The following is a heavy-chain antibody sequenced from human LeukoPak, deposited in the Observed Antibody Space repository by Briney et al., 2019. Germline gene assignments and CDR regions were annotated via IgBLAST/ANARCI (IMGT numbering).Heavy chain of an antibody. Sequence: ASVRVSCKASGYTFTSYDINWVRQATGQGLEWMGWISAYNGNTNYAQKLQGRVTMTTDTSTSTAYMELRSLRSDDTAVYYCARDPGITMVRGVTNYWGQGTLVTVSS. V-gene: IGHV1-18*01. CDR1: GYTFTSYD. D-gene: IGHD3-10*01. CDR3: ARDPGITMVRGVTNY. CDR2: ISAYNGNT. J-gene: IGHJ4*02.